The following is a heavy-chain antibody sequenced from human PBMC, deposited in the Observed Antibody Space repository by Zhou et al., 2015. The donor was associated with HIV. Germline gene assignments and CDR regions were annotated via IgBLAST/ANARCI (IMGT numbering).Heavy chain of an antibody. J-gene: IGHJ6*04. CDR1: GYTFTTYD. CDR3: AKGPQQITMVRGATERHYYYYYGMDV. Sequence: QVQLVQSGAEVKKPGASVKVSCKASGYTFTTYDINWMRQATGQRPEWMGWMNTGGGQTGYAQKFQGRVTMTRDTSISTAYMELSGLTSEDTAMYYCAKGPQQITMVRGATERHYYYYYGMDVWAEGPTVTVSS. D-gene: IGHD3-10*01. V-gene: IGHV1-8*01. CDR2: MNTGGGQT.